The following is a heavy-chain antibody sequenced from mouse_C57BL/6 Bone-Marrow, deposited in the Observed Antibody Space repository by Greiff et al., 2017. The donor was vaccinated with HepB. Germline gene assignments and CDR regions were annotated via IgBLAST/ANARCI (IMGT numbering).Heavy chain of an antibody. D-gene: IGHD2-1*01. CDR2: ISSGSSTI. CDR3: ARGGTIYRYYFDY. CDR1: GFTFSDYG. J-gene: IGHJ2*01. V-gene: IGHV5-17*01. Sequence: EVKLMESGGGLVKPGGSLKLSCAASGFTFSDYGMHWVRQAPEKGLEWVAYISSGSSTIYYADTVKGRFTISRDNAKNTLFLQMTSLRSEDTAMYYCARGGTIYRYYFDYWGQGTTLTVSS.